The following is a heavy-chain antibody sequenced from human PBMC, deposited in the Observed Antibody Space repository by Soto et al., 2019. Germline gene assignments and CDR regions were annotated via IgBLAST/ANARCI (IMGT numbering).Heavy chain of an antibody. D-gene: IGHD3-22*01. Sequence: GGSLRFSCAASGFTFDDYAMHWVRQAPGKGLEWVSGINWNSDTIGYADSVKGRFTVSRDNAKGSLLLQMSSLRAEDTAVYFCAMSNSNDLYYHFESWGQGTPVTVSS. V-gene: IGHV3-9*01. J-gene: IGHJ4*02. CDR1: GFTFDDYA. CDR3: AMSNSNDLYYHFES. CDR2: INWNSDTI.